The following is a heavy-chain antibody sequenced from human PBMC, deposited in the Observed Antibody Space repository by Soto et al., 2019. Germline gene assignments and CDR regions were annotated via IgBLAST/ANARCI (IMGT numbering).Heavy chain of an antibody. Sequence: QLQLQESGLGLVKPAQTLSLTCAVSGGSITNGDYSWNWLRQPPGKGLEWIWHIYPRGTTSYSPSLKSRVTISLDKSKNQFALRVNSVTAAATAVYYCARGEGTWGQGTLVIVSS. CDR3: ARGEGT. CDR1: GGSITNGDYS. D-gene: IGHD1-1*01. CDR2: IYPRGTT. J-gene: IGHJ4*02. V-gene: IGHV4-30-2*01.